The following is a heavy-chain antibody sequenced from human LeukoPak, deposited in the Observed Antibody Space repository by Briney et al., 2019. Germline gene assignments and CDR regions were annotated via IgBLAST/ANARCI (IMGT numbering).Heavy chain of an antibody. CDR1: GYTFTGYF. D-gene: IGHD2/OR15-2a*01. V-gene: IGHV1-2*02. Sequence: VSVKVSCKTSGYTFTGYFIHWVRQAPGLGLEWMGWINSSTGGTNYAQLFQGRVTMTRDTSISTAYMELSSLISDDTAVYYCARDQSFYDAGDQCFDYWGQGTLVTVSS. J-gene: IGHJ4*02. CDR3: ARDQSFYDAGDQCFDY. CDR2: INSSTGGT.